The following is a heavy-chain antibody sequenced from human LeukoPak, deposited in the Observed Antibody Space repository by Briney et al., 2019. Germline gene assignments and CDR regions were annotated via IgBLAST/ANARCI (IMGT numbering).Heavy chain of an antibody. CDR1: GFTFSSYA. J-gene: IGHJ5*02. CDR3: ARPPGVWAAAGTGWFDP. V-gene: IGHV3-30*04. CDR2: ISYDGSNK. Sequence: GGSLRLSCAASGFTFSSYAMHWVRQAPGKGLEWVAVISYDGSNKYYADSVKGRFTISRDNSKNTLYLQMNSLRAEDTAVYYCARPPGVWAAAGTGWFDPWGQGTRVTVSS. D-gene: IGHD6-13*01.